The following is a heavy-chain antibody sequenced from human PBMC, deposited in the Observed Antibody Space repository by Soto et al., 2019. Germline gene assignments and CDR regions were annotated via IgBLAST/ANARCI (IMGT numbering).Heavy chain of an antibody. Sequence: GGSLRLSCAAFGFTVSSNYMSWVRQAPGKGLEWVSVIYSGGSTYYADSVKGRFTISRDNSKNTLYLQMNSLRAEDTAVYYCARDRGYSYGLDYWGQGTLVTVSS. CDR3: ARDRGYSYGLDY. V-gene: IGHV3-66*01. D-gene: IGHD5-18*01. CDR1: GFTVSSNY. CDR2: IYSGGST. J-gene: IGHJ4*02.